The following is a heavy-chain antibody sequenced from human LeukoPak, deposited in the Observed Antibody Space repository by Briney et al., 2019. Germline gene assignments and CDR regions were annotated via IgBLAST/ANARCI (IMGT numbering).Heavy chain of an antibody. J-gene: IGHJ4*02. D-gene: IGHD3-22*01. CDR3: ARVHYYDSSGRYYFDY. Sequence: GGSLRLSCAASGFTFSSYWMSWVRQAPGKGLEWVANIKQDGSEKYYVDSVKGRFTISRDNAKNTLYLQMNSLRAEDTAVYYCARVHYYDSSGRYYFDYWGQGTLVTVSS. CDR1: GFTFSSYW. CDR2: IKQDGSEK. V-gene: IGHV3-7*01.